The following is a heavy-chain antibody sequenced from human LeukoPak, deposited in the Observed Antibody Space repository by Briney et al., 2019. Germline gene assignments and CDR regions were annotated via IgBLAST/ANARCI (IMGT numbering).Heavy chain of an antibody. V-gene: IGHV3-30*05. D-gene: IGHD7-27*01. CDR2: ISYDGNNK. CDR3: ARGGNWGYFDY. CDR1: GFTFSSYW. Sequence: GGSLRLSCAASGFTFSSYWMSWVRQAPGKGLECVAVISYDGNNKYYADSVNGRFTISRDNSKNTLFLQMNSLRTEGTAIYHCARGGNWGYFDYWGQGTLVTVSS. J-gene: IGHJ4*02.